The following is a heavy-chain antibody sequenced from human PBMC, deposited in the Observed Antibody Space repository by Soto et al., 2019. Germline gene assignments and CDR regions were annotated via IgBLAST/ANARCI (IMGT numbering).Heavy chain of an antibody. CDR1: GGSISSSGYS. D-gene: IGHD6-19*01. CDR3: ARAGGLGAVAVDY. Sequence: QLQLQESGSGLVKPSQTLSLTCAVSGGSISSSGYSWRWIRQPPGKGLEWIGYIYHSGSTYYNPSLMSRVTISVDRSKNQFSLKLSSVTAADTAVYYCARAGGLGAVAVDYWGQGTLVTVSS. CDR2: IYHSGST. V-gene: IGHV4-30-2*01. J-gene: IGHJ4*02.